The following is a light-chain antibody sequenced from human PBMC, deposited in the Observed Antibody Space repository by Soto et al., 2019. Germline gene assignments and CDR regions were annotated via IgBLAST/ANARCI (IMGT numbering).Light chain of an antibody. CDR3: QTWGTGILV. J-gene: IGLJ2*01. Sequence: QPVLTQSPSASASLGASVKLTCTLSSEHSRNAIAWHQQQPEKGPRYLMKLNSDGSHSNGDGIPDRFSGSSSGAERYLTISSLQSEDEADYYCQTWGTGILVFGGGTKLTVL. CDR2: LNSDGSH. V-gene: IGLV4-69*01. CDR1: SEHSRNA.